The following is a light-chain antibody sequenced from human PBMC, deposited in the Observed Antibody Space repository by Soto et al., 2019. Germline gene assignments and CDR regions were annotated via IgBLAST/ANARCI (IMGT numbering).Light chain of an antibody. CDR3: CSYAGSGTHVV. V-gene: IGLV2-23*01. J-gene: IGLJ2*01. CDR1: SSDVGSYNL. CDR2: EGT. Sequence: QSALTQPASVSGSPGQSITISCTGTSSDVGSYNLVSWNQQHPGKIPQLMIYEGTKRPSGVSNRFSGSQSGNTASLTISGLQAEDEADYYCCSYAGSGTHVVFGGGTKLTVL.